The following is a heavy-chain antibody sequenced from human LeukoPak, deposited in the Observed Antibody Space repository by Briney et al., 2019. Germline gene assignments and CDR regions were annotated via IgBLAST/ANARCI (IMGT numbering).Heavy chain of an antibody. V-gene: IGHV1-2*06. J-gene: IGHJ5*02. Sequence: ASVKVSCKASGYTFTGYYMHWVRQAPGHGLEWMGRINPNSGGTNYAQKFQGRVTMTRDTSISTAYMELSRLRSDDTAVYYCARVKTIYDSSGYYPTWGQGTLVTVSS. CDR2: INPNSGGT. CDR3: ARVKTIYDSSGYYPT. D-gene: IGHD3-22*01. CDR1: GYTFTGYY.